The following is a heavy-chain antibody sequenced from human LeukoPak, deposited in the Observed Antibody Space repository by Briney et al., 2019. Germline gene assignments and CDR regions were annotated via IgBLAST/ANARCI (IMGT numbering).Heavy chain of an antibody. CDR2: INPSGGST. Sequence: ASVTVSCKASGYTFTSYYMHWVRQAPGQGLEWMGIINPSGGSTSYAQKFQGRVTMTRDTSTSTVYIELSSLRSEDTAVYYCARWVTGTTTELTEHHDYWGQGTLVTVSS. D-gene: IGHD1-20*01. J-gene: IGHJ4*02. CDR1: GYTFTSYY. CDR3: ARWVTGTTTELTEHHDY. V-gene: IGHV1-46*01.